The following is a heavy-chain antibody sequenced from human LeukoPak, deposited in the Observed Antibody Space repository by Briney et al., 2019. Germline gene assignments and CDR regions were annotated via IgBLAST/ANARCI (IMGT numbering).Heavy chain of an antibody. V-gene: IGHV3-23*01. Sequence: GGSLRLSCAASGFTFSSYAMSWVRQAPGKGLEWVSAISGSGGSTYYADSVKGRFTISRDNSKNTLYLQMNSLRAGDTAVYYCAKDLGADFDWLSGAFDIWGQGTMVTVSS. J-gene: IGHJ3*02. D-gene: IGHD3-9*01. CDR3: AKDLGADFDWLSGAFDI. CDR1: GFTFSSYA. CDR2: ISGSGGST.